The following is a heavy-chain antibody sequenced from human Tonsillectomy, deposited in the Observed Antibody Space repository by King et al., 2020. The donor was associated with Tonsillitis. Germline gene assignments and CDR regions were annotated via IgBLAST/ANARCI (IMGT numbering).Heavy chain of an antibody. CDR1: GYSISSDYY. Sequence: QLQESGPGLVKRSETLSLTCAVSGYSISSDYYWGCVVQPPGKGLEWVGTIYHSGSTYYNPSLKSRLTISVDTSKNQFSLKLSSVTAADTAVYYCARVAPYSDAFDIWGQGTKVTVSS. J-gene: IGHJ3*02. V-gene: IGHV4-38-2*01. CDR3: ARVAPYSDAFDI. D-gene: IGHD2-15*01. CDR2: IYHSGST.